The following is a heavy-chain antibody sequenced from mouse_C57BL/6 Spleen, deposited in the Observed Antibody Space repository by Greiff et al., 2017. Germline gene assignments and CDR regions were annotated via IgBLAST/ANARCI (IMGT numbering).Heavy chain of an antibody. CDR3: ESHGYDVDYAMDY. V-gene: IGHV3-6*01. CDR1: GYSITSGYY. Sequence: EVKLQESGPGLVKPSQSLSLTCSVTGYSITSGYYWNWIRQFPGNKLEWMGYISYDGSNNYNPSLKNRISITRDTSKNQFFLKLKSMTTEDTATYYGESHGYDVDYAMDYWGQGTSVTVSS. D-gene: IGHD2-2*01. CDR2: ISYDGSN. J-gene: IGHJ4*01.